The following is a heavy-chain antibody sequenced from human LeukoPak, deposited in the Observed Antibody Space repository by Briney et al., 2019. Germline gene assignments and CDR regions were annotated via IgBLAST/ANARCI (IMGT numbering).Heavy chain of an antibody. CDR3: AXXQLWLCSGGSCHPFDY. Sequence: ASVKVSCKASGYTFTSYGISWVRQAPGQGLEWMGWISAYNGNTNYAQKLQGRVTMTTDTSTSTAYMELRSLRSDDTAVYYCAXXQLWLCSGGSCHPFDYWGQGTLVTVSS. D-gene: IGHD2-15*01. CDR1: GYTFTSYG. CDR2: ISAYNGNT. V-gene: IGHV1-18*01. J-gene: IGHJ4*02.